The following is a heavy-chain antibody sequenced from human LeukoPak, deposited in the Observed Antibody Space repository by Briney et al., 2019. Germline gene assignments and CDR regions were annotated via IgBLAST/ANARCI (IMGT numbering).Heavy chain of an antibody. J-gene: IGHJ4*02. CDR3: ARDPPAYPCTTTRCYPEVDY. D-gene: IGHD2-2*01. Sequence: ASVKVSCKTSGYTFSGNFIHWVRQAPGLGLEWMGWINPNTGGTNSAEKFQGRVTLTRDTSLTTAYMELTSLRSDDTAVYYCARDPPAYPCTTTRCYPEVDYWGQGTLVTVSS. CDR1: GYTFSGNF. CDR2: INPNTGGT. V-gene: IGHV1-2*02.